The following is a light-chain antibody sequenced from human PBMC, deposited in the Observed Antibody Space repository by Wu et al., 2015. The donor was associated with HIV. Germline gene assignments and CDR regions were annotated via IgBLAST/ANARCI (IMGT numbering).Light chain of an antibody. CDR1: DSISNL. CDR2: QSS. V-gene: IGKV1-5*03. J-gene: IGKJ1*01. Sequence: DIQMTQSPSTLSASVGDKITITCRASDSISNLLAWYQQKPGKAPKLLIYQSSSLENGIPSRFSGSTSGSDLILTINSLQPDDFATYYCQQYNNYPWTFGQGTKVDIK. CDR3: QQYNNYPWT.